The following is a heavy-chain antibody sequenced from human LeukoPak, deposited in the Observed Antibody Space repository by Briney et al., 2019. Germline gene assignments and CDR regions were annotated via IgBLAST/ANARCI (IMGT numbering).Heavy chain of an antibody. CDR2: INPSGGST. D-gene: IGHD3-22*01. V-gene: IGHV1-46*01. CDR1: GYTFTSYY. J-gene: IGHJ4*02. CDR3: ARVMSGYDSSGYSSKMFDY. Sequence: ASVKVSCKASGYTFTSYYTHWVRQAPGQGLEWMGIINPSGGSTSYAQKFQGRVTMTSDTSTSTVYMELSSLRSEDTAVYYCARVMSGYDSSGYSSKMFDYWGQGTLVTVSS.